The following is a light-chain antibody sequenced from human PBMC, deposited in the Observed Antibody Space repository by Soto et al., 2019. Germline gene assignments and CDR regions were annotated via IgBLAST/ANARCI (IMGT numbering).Light chain of an antibody. V-gene: IGKV1-12*01. J-gene: IGKJ1*01. CDR3: LQVNSFPRT. Sequence: IQMTQYPSSLSASIGDRVTITCRASQGIGVRLAWFQQKPGKAPQYLIQSASILQSGVPSRFSGSGSGTEFILTINSLQPEDVAIYYCLQVNSFPRTFGQGAKV. CDR2: SAS. CDR1: QGIGVR.